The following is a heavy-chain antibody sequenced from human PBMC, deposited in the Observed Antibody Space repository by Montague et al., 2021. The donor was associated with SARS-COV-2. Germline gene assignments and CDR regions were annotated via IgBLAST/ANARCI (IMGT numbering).Heavy chain of an antibody. D-gene: IGHD3-16*01. V-gene: IGHV3-23*03. Sequence: SLRLSCAAPGFIFSNYAMSWVRQAPGKGLEWVSVIYSDGSGTHYADSVKGRFTISRDKVKNMVYLQMNSLRVEDTAVYYCAKSLIRFFDYWGQGTLVTVSS. J-gene: IGHJ4*02. CDR2: IYSDGSGT. CDR1: GFIFSNYA. CDR3: AKSLIRFFDY.